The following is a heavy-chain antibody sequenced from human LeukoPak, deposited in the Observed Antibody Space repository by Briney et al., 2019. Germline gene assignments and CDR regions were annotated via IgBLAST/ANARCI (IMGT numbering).Heavy chain of an antibody. D-gene: IGHD1-20*01. CDR1: GYTFTGYY. V-gene: IGHV1-2*02. CDR2: IDPNSGGT. CDR3: ARGEYNWSYFDY. Sequence: ASVKVSCKASGYTFTGYYMHWVRQAPGQGLEWMGWIDPNSGGTNYAQKFQGRVTMTRDTSISTAYMELSRLRSDDTAVYYCARGEYNWSYFDYWGQGTLVTVSS. J-gene: IGHJ4*02.